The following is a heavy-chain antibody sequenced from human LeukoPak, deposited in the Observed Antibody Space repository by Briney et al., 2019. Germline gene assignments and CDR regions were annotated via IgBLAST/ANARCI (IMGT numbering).Heavy chain of an antibody. D-gene: IGHD2-15*01. J-gene: IGHJ4*02. CDR3: ARDHIVVVVAAYFDY. Sequence: GGSLRLSCAASGFTFSTYSMNWVRQAPGKGLEWVPSISSRSNYAYYANSVKGRFTISRDNAKNSLYLQMNSLRAEDTAVYYCARDHIVVVVAAYFDYWGQGTLVTVSS. CDR2: ISSRSNYA. CDR1: GFTFSTYS. V-gene: IGHV3-21*01.